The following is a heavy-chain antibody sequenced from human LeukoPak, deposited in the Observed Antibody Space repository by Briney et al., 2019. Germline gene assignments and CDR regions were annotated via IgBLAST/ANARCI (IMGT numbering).Heavy chain of an antibody. CDR2: ISGGSDYI. D-gene: IGHD6-19*01. J-gene: IGHJ5*01. CDR3: AREKYSSGWYSTVWFDS. V-gene: IGHV3-21*01. Sequence: PGGSLRLSCAASGFMFNGYSMTWVRQAPGKGLEWVSYISGGSDYIFYTDSVKGRFTISRDNAKKSLYLQLNSLRVEDTAVYYCAREKYSSGWYSTVWFDSWGQGTLVTVSS. CDR1: GFMFNGYS.